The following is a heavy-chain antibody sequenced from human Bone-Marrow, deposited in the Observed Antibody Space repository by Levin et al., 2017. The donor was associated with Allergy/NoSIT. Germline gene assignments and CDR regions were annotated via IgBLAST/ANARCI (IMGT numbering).Heavy chain of an antibody. D-gene: IGHD1-1*01. V-gene: IGHV4-31*03. CDR2: ISYTGST. J-gene: IGHJ4*02. CDR3: ARLDGYSFDY. CDR1: GGSISSAGYH. Sequence: SETLSLTCTVSGGSISSAGYHWTWIRQYPGTGLEWIGYISYTGSTYFNPSLKSRLTMSIDTSEQHFSLNLTSVSAADTASYYCARLDGYSFDYWGQGALVTVSS.